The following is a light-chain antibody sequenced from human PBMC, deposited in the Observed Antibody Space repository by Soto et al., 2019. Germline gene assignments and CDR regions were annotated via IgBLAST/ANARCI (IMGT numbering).Light chain of an antibody. J-gene: IGKJ3*01. CDR2: AAS. V-gene: IGKV1-39*01. CDR3: QQSYNILPFT. CDR1: HSISNY. Sequence: DIQMTQSPSSLSASVGDRVTITCRASHSISNYLSWYQQKPGKAPKLLIYAASSLQSGVPSRFSGSGSGTDFTLTIGSLQPDYCQQSYNILPFTFGPGTKVDIK.